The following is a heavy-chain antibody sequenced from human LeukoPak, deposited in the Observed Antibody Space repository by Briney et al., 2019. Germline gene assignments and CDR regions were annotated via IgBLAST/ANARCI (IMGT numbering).Heavy chain of an antibody. V-gene: IGHV1-69*13. Sequence: SVKVSCKASGGTFSSYAISWVRQAPGQGLEWMGGIIPIFGTANYAQKFQGRVTITADESTSTAYMELSSLRSEDTAVYYCARDLGGYGSGSYYPYYYYMDVWGKGTTVTVSS. J-gene: IGHJ6*03. D-gene: IGHD3-10*01. CDR2: IIPIFGTA. CDR1: GGTFSSYA. CDR3: ARDLGGYGSGSYYPYYYYMDV.